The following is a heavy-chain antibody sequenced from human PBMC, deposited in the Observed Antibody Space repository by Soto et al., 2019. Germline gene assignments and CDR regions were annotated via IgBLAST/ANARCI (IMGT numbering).Heavy chain of an antibody. V-gene: IGHV4-39*02. CDR3: ARHRTTMLTVVSAFDP. J-gene: IGHJ5*02. CDR1: GDSITRSNFY. D-gene: IGHD3-22*01. Sequence: SETLSLTCTVSGDSITRSNFYWGWIRQPPGKGLEWLGSIFYSGSTFYNPALKSRVTFSVDTSKNHFSLKLSSVTAADTAVYYCARHRTTMLTVVSAFDPWGQGTRVTVSS. CDR2: IFYSGST.